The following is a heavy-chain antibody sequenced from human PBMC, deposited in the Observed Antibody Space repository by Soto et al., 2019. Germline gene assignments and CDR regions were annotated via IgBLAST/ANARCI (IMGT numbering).Heavy chain of an antibody. V-gene: IGHV1-46*01. CDR2: INPSGGST. Sequence: ASVKVSCKASGYTFTSYYMHWVRQAPGQGLEWMGIINPSGGSTSYAQKFQGRVTMTRDTSTSTVYMELSSLRSEDTAVYYCARDGNVFWSGYYYYYCYGMNVWAQGPTVTVSS. CDR3: ARDGNVFWSGYYYYYCYGMNV. CDR1: GYTFTSYY. D-gene: IGHD3-3*01. J-gene: IGHJ6*02.